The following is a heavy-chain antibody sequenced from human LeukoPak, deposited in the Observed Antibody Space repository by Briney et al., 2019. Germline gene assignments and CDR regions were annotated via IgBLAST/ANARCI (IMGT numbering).Heavy chain of an antibody. V-gene: IGHV4-39*01. Sequence: KPSETLSLTCTVSGGSISINNYYWGWIRQPPGKGLEWIGNIYYSGSTYYNPSLKSRVTISVDTSKNQFSPKLSSVTAADTAVYYCARLPRYDFWSWGQGTLVTVSS. CDR1: GGSISINNYY. CDR3: ARLPRYDFWS. J-gene: IGHJ4*02. D-gene: IGHD3-3*01. CDR2: IYYSGST.